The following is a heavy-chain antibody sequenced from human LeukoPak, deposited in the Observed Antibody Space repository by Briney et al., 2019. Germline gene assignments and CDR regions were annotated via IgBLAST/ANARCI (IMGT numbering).Heavy chain of an antibody. Sequence: SETLSLTCTVSGGSISNYYWTWIRQPPGRGLEWIGHIYTSGSTNYNPSLKSRVTMSVDTSKNQFSLNLTSVTAADAAVYYCATYTTTTGGLDYWGQGTLVTVSS. J-gene: IGHJ4*02. V-gene: IGHV4-4*07. D-gene: IGHD2-8*02. CDR3: ATYTTTTGGLDY. CDR1: GGSISNYY. CDR2: IYTSGST.